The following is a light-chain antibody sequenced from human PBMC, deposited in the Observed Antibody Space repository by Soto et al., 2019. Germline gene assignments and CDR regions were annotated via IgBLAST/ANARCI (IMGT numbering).Light chain of an antibody. CDR1: SSDVGGYEY. Sequence: QSVLSQPASVSGSPGQSITIFCTGSSSDVGGYEYVSWHQQHPGKAPKVMIYDVSDRPSGVSSRFSGSKSGNTASLTISGFQAEDGADYYCTSYTRRATYVFGPGTKVTVL. V-gene: IGLV2-14*03. CDR2: DVS. J-gene: IGLJ1*01. CDR3: TSYTRRATYV.